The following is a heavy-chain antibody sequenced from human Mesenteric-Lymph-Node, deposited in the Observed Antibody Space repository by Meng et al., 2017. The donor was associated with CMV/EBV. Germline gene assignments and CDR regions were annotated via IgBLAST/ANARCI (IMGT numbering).Heavy chain of an antibody. J-gene: IGHJ4*02. CDR1: GFIFNRYA. CDR3: SGTNYDFRY. CDR2: ISYDGSDR. V-gene: IGHV3-30*04. Sequence: GESLKISCAASGFIFNRYALHWVRQAPGKGLEWVAVISYDGSDRYYADFVKGRFTMSRDNAKNTLYLQMNSLRAEDTAVYYCSGTNYDFRYWGQGTLVTVSS. D-gene: IGHD3-3*01.